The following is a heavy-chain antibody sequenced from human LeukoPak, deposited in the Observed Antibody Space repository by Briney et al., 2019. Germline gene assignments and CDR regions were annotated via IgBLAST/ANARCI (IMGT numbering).Heavy chain of an antibody. CDR3: AKDGGLWVSAHWGDS. CDR1: GFTFSSYT. Sequence: GGSLRLSCTASGFTFSSYTMSWVRQAPGKGLKWASTITTGGPNTYYADSVRGRFTVSRDDSKNTLYLQMNSLRAEDTAVYYSAKDGGLWVSAHWGDSWGRGTLVTVSS. V-gene: IGHV3-23*01. CDR2: ITTGGPNT. D-gene: IGHD7-27*01. J-gene: IGHJ4*02.